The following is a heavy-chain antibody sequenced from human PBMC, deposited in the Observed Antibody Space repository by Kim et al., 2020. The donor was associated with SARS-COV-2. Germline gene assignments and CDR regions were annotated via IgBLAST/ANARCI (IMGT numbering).Heavy chain of an antibody. V-gene: IGHV2-5*02. D-gene: IGHD3-3*01. CDR1: GFSLSTSGVG. J-gene: IGHJ3*02. Sequence: SGPTLVNPTQTLTLTCTFSGFSLSTSGVGVGWIRQPPGKALEWLALIYWDDDKRYSLSLKSRLTITKDTSKNQVVLTMTNMDPVDTATYYCAHLQSRITIFGVVIDDAFDIWGQGTMVTVSS. CDR2: IYWDDDK. CDR3: AHLQSRITIFGVVIDDAFDI.